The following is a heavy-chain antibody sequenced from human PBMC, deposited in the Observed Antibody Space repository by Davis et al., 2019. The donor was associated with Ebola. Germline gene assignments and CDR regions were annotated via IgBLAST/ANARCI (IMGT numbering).Heavy chain of an antibody. Sequence: GGSLRLSCAASGFTVSSYWMRWVCHALGKGLEWVSGIGGSGGSTNYSDSVKGRFTISRDNSKNTLYLQMNSLRAEDTAVYYPVTTGFDYWGQGTLVTVSS. CDR2: IGGSGGST. J-gene: IGHJ4*02. CDR3: VTTGFDY. V-gene: IGHV3-23*01. CDR1: GFTVSSYW. D-gene: IGHD4-17*01.